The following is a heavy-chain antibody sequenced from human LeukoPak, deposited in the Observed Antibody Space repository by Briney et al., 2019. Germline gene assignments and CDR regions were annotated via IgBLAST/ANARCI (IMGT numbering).Heavy chain of an antibody. J-gene: IGHJ4*02. CDR3: AKDNTIFGVVILHDY. CDR2: ISGSGGST. Sequence: GGSLRLSCAASGFTFSSYAMSWVRQAPGKGLEWVSAISGSGGSTYYADSVKGRFTISRDNSKNTLYLQMNSLRAEDTAVYYCAKDNTIFGVVILHDYWGQGTLVTVSS. V-gene: IGHV3-23*01. D-gene: IGHD3-3*01. CDR1: GFTFSSYA.